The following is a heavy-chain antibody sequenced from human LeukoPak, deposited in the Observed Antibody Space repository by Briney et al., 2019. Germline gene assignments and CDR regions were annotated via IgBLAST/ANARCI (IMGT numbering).Heavy chain of an antibody. J-gene: IGHJ4*02. D-gene: IGHD3-10*01. CDR3: ARVEGSGSYYQPFDY. CDR2: IIPIFGTA. V-gene: IGHV1-69*05. CDR1: GGTFSSYA. Sequence: GASVKVSCKTSGGTFSSYAISWVRQAPGQGLEWMGGIIPIFGTANYAQKFQGRVTITTDESTSTAYMELSSLRSEGTAVYYCARVEGSGSYYQPFDYWGQGTLVTVSS.